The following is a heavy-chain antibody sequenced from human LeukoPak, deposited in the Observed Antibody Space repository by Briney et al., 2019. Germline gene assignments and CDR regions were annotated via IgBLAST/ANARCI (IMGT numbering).Heavy chain of an antibody. CDR2: ISPYNGNT. Sequence: ASVKVSCKASGYSFSSFGISWVRQAPGQGLEWMAWISPYNGNTNYAQKLQGRVTLTTDTSTSTAYMDLRSLRSDDTAVYYCARDTANYVWGSYRQNAFDIWGQGTMVSVSS. D-gene: IGHD3-16*02. CDR3: ARDTANYVWGSYRQNAFDI. V-gene: IGHV1-18*01. CDR1: GYSFSSFG. J-gene: IGHJ3*02.